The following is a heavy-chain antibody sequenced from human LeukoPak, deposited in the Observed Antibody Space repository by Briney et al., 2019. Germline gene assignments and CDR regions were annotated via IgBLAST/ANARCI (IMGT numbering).Heavy chain of an antibody. J-gene: IGHJ4*02. V-gene: IGHV3-11*01. CDR2: ISSSGSTI. D-gene: IGHD6-13*01. CDR1: GFTFSDYY. CDR3: ARSPSHDDGGSWYAPFDY. Sequence: GGSLRLSCAASGFTFSDYYMSWIRQAPGKGLEWVSYISSSGSTIYYADSVKGRFTISRDNAKNSLYLQMNSLRAEDTAVYYCARSPSHDDGGSWYAPFDYWGQGTLVTVSS.